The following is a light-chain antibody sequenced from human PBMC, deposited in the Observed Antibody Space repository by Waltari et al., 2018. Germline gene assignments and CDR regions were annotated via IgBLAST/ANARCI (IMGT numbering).Light chain of an antibody. Sequence: DFVLTQTPLSSLVTLGQPASISCMSSQALVHSNGNTYLNWVQPRPGQPPRLLIYNISKRFAGVPDRFSGSGAGTDFTLRISRVEAEDVAVYYCVQSTHFPRTVGQGTKVEIK. J-gene: IGKJ1*01. CDR1: QALVHSNGNTY. CDR2: NIS. CDR3: VQSTHFPRT. V-gene: IGKV2-24*01.